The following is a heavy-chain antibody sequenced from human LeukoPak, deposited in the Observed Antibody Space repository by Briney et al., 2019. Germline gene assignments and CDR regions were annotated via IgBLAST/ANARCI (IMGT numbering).Heavy chain of an antibody. J-gene: IGHJ6*03. CDR2: IVGTGVST. D-gene: IGHD3-10*01. CDR1: GFTFSIDG. Sequence: GGSLRLSCAASGFTFSIDGMTWGRQAPGEGLEGEAAIVGTGVSTYYADSVKGRFTISRDNSRNTLYLQMNSLRAEDTAVYYCGKDGVWIGEKKANMDVWGIGTTV. V-gene: IGHV3-23*01. CDR3: GKDGVWIGEKKANMDV.